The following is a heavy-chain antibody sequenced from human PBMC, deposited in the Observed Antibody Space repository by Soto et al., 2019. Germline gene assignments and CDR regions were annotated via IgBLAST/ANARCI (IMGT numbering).Heavy chain of an antibody. CDR1: GFIFSSYG. V-gene: IGHV3-30*18. CDR2: ISYDGSNK. Sequence: PGRSLRLSCAASGFIFSSYGMHWVRQAPGKGLEWVAVISYDGSNKYYADSVKGRFTISRDSSKNTVSLEMTSLRAEDTAVYYCTKGGRQWLVTSDFNYWGQGALVTVSS. CDR3: TKGGRQWLVTSDFNY. J-gene: IGHJ4*02. D-gene: IGHD6-19*01.